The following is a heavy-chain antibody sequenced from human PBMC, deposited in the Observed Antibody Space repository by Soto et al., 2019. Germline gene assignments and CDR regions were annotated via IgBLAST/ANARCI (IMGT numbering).Heavy chain of an antibody. CDR1: GGTFSSYA. CDR3: AGNPSSGYYTYYCDY. Sequence: QVQLVQSGAEVKKPGSSVKVSCKASGGTFSSYAISWVRQAPGQGLEWMGGNIPIFGTANYAKKFQGRVTITADESTSTAYMELGSLRSEDTAVYYGAGNPSSGYYTYYCDYWGQGTLVTVSS. V-gene: IGHV1-69*12. J-gene: IGHJ4*02. CDR2: NIPIFGTA. D-gene: IGHD3-22*01.